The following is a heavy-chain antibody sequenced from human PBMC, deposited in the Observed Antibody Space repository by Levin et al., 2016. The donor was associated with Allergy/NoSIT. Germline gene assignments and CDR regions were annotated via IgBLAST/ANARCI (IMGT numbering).Heavy chain of an antibody. CDR3: AKGGISTTGLDY. CDR2: IDTDTST. Sequence: ESLKISCAASGFTFSSYAMTWVRQAPGKGLEWVSSIDTDTSTYSAGSVKGRFTISRDNSMNTLFLQMNSLRAEDTALYYCAKGGISTTGLDYWGQGTLVTVSS. V-gene: IGHV3-23*05. D-gene: IGHD1-1*01. J-gene: IGHJ4*02. CDR1: GFTFSSYA.